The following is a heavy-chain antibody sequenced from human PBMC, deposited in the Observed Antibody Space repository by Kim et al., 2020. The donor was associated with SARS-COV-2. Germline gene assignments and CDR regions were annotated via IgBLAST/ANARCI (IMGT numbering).Heavy chain of an antibody. CDR2: ISSSSSYI. D-gene: IGHD2-2*01. V-gene: IGHV3-21*01. Sequence: GGSLRLSCAASGFTFSSYIMNWVRQAPGKGLEWVSSISSSSSYIYYADSVKGRFTISRDNAKNSLYLQMNSLRAEDTAVYYCARDKYIVVVPAEPNWFDPWGQGTLVTVSS. J-gene: IGHJ5*02. CDR3: ARDKYIVVVPAEPNWFDP. CDR1: GFTFSSYI.